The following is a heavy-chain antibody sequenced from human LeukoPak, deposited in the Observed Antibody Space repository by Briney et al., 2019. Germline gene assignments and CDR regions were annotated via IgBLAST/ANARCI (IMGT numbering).Heavy chain of an antibody. CDR1: GDSISSFF. D-gene: IGHD3-16*01. Sequence: SETLSLTCSVSGDSISSFFWTWIRQPAGKVLEWIGRVYTSATTNHNPSLKSRVTMSVDTSKNEVPLSLASVTAADTAVYYCARGGQWFDPWGPGTLVIVSS. J-gene: IGHJ5*02. V-gene: IGHV4-4*07. CDR3: ARGGQWFDP. CDR2: VYTSATT.